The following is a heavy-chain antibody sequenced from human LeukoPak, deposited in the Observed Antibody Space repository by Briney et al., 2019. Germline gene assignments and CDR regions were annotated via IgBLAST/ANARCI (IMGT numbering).Heavy chain of an antibody. CDR1: GGSFSGYY. CDR2: INHSGST. Sequence: SETLSLTCAVYGGSFSGYYWSWIRQPPGKGLEWIGEINHSGSTNYNPSLKSRVTISVDTSKSQFSLKLSSVTAADTAVYYCARAEVGFPFDYWGQGTLVTVSS. D-gene: IGHD1-14*01. J-gene: IGHJ4*02. CDR3: ARAEVGFPFDY. V-gene: IGHV4-34*01.